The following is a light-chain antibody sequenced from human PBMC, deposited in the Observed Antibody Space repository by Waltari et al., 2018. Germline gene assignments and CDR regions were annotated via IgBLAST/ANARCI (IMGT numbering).Light chain of an antibody. CDR1: QRVSSS. CDR3: QQRANWPPRIT. J-gene: IGKJ5*01. Sequence: EIVFTHSPATLSLSPGERATLSCRASQRVSSSLAWYQQRPGQAPRPLIYDASSRAAGIPARFSGSGSGTDFTLTISSLDPEDFAVYYCQQRANWPPRITFGQGTRLEIK. CDR2: DAS. V-gene: IGKV3-11*01.